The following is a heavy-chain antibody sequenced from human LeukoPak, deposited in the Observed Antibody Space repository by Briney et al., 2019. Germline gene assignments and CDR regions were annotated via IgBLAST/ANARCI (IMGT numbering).Heavy chain of an antibody. V-gene: IGHV4-39*01. Sequence: SETLSLTCTVSGGSISSSSYYWGWIRQPPGKGLEWIGSIYYSGSTYYNPSLQSRVTLSVDTSKNQFSLKLTSVTATDTAVYYCARTYPDCDYWGQGTLVTVSS. CDR2: IYYSGST. J-gene: IGHJ4*02. CDR3: ARTYPDCDY. CDR1: GGSISSSSYY.